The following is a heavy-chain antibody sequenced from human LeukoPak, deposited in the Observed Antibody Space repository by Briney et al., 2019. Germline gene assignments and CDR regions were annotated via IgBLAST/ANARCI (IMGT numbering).Heavy chain of an antibody. CDR2: IKSKTDGGTT. D-gene: IGHD2-21*01. V-gene: IGHV3-15*01. CDR1: GFTFKTAW. J-gene: IGHJ4*02. Sequence: GGSLRLSCAASGFTFKTAWMRWVRQAPGEGLEWVGCIKSKTDGGTTDYAAPVKGRFTISRDDSKTTLYLQINSLKTEDTSVYYCATGPLFGGLLYWGQGVLVTVSS. CDR3: ATGPLFGGLLY.